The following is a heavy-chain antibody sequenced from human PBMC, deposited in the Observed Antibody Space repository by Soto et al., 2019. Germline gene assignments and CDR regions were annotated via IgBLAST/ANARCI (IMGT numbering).Heavy chain of an antibody. J-gene: IGHJ5*02. CDR2: FDPEDGET. CDR1: GYTLTELS. V-gene: IGHV1-24*01. CDR3: ATLRRIAVARRPPYNWFDP. D-gene: IGHD6-19*01. Sequence: ASVKVSCKVSGYTLTELSMHWVRQAPGKGLEWMGGFDPEDGETIYAQKFQGRVTMTEDTSTDTAYMELSSLRSEDTAVYYCATLRRIAVARRPPYNWFDPWGQGTLVT.